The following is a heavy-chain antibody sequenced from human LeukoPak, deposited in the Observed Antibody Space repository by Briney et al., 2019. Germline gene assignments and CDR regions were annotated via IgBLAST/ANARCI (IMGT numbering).Heavy chain of an antibody. Sequence: ASVKVSCKASGYTFTSYAINWVRQATGQGLEWMGWLNPNSGNTGYAQKFQGRVTITRNTSINTAYMELSSLRSEDTAVYYCARMTVSGRDNWFDPWGQGTLVTVSS. J-gene: IGHJ5*02. CDR2: LNPNSGNT. CDR1: GYTFTSYA. V-gene: IGHV1-8*03. D-gene: IGHD6-19*01. CDR3: ARMTVSGRDNWFDP.